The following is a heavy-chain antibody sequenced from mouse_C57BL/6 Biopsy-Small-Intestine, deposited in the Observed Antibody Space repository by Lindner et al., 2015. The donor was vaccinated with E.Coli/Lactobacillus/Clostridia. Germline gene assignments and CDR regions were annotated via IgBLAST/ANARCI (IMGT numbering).Heavy chain of an antibody. CDR1: GGTFSSHA. Sequence: SVKVSCKASGGTFSSHAISWVRQAPGQGLEWMGGIIPLFESPLYARKFKGRVTITADESTTTAYMEVSGLRSEDTAVYYCARGPNWGSPSDSWGQGTLVTVSS. D-gene: IGHD4-1*02. CDR3: ARGPNWGSPSDS. V-gene: IGHV1-74*01. CDR2: IIPLFESP. J-gene: IGHJ4*01.